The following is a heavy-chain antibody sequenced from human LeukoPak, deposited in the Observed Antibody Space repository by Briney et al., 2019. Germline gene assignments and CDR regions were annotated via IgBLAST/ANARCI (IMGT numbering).Heavy chain of an antibody. CDR2: ISYDGSNK. V-gene: IGHV3-30-3*01. J-gene: IGHJ4*02. CDR3: ARAHGGTFDY. D-gene: IGHD1-1*01. Sequence: GGSLRLSCAASGFTFSSYAMHWVRQAPGKGLEWVAVISYDGSNKYYADSAKGRFTISRDNSKNTLYLQMNSLRAEDTAVYYCARAHGGTFDYWGQGTLVTVSS. CDR1: GFTFSSYA.